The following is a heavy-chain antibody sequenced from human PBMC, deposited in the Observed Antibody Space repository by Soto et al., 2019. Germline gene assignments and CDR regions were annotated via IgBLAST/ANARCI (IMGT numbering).Heavy chain of an antibody. V-gene: IGHV4-34*01. CDR2: INHSGST. J-gene: IGHJ5*02. Sequence: PSETLSLTCAVYGGSFSGYYWSWIRQPPGKGLEWIGEINHSGSTNYNPSLKSRVTISVDTSKNQFSLKLSSVTAADTAVYYCARGSRITMIVVVITSWFDPWGQGTLVTV. CDR3: ARGSRITMIVVVITSWFDP. CDR1: GGSFSGYY. D-gene: IGHD3-22*01.